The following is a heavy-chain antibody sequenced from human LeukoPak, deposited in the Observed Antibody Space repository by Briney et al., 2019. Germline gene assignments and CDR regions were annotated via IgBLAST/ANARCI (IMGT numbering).Heavy chain of an antibody. CDR1: GGSISGYY. CDR2: IYTSGGK. J-gene: IGHJ4*02. CDR3: AREYYYDSSGCYDY. D-gene: IGHD3-22*01. V-gene: IGHV4-4*07. Sequence: PSETLSLTCTVSGGSISGYYWSWIRQPAGKGLEWIGSIYTSGGKNYHPTLKRPVTMSVDTSNKQFCRKLCSVTAADTAVYYCAREYYYDSSGCYDYWGQGTLVTVSS.